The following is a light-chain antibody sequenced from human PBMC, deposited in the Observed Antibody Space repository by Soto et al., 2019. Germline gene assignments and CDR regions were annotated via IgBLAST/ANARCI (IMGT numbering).Light chain of an antibody. J-gene: IGKJ4*01. Sequence: EIVLTQSPGTLSLSPGEGDTLSCRASQSVSSNSLAWYQQKPGQAPRLLIYGASTRATGIPDRFSGSGSGTDFTLTINSLEPEDVAVYYCQQYGSSPHTFGGGTKVEIK. V-gene: IGKV3-20*01. CDR3: QQYGSSPHT. CDR2: GAS. CDR1: QSVSSNS.